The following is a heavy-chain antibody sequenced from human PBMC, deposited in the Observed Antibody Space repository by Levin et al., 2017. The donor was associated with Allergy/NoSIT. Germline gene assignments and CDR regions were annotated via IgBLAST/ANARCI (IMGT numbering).Heavy chain of an antibody. V-gene: IGHV3-66*01. CDR1: GFTVSSNY. J-gene: IGHJ6*03. CDR2: IYRGGTT. D-gene: IGHD3-10*01. Sequence: LSLTCAASGFTVSSNYMSWVRQAPGKGLEWVSLIYRGGTTYYADSVKGRFTISRDNSNNTLYLQMNSLRAEDTAVYYCARRYYGLGTYYMYVWGKGTTVTVAS. CDR3: ARRYYGLGTYYMYV.